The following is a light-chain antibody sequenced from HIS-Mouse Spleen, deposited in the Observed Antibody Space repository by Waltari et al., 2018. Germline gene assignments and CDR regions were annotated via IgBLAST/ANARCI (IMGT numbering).Light chain of an antibody. Sequence: SYELTQPPSVSVSPGQTAMITCSGYALPKKYAYSYHQKSGQAPVLVIYEDSKRPSGIPERFSGSSSGTMATLTISGAQVEDEADYYCYSTDSSGNHRVFGGGTKLTVL. CDR2: EDS. V-gene: IGLV3-10*01. J-gene: IGLJ2*01. CDR1: ALPKKY. CDR3: YSTDSSGNHRV.